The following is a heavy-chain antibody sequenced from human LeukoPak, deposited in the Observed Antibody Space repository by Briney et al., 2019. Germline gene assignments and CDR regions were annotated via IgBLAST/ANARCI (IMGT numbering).Heavy chain of an antibody. D-gene: IGHD1-1*01. Sequence: ASQTLSLTCTVSGGSISSGSYYWSWIRQPAGKGLEWIGRIYTSGSTNYNPSLKSRVTISVDTSKNQFSLKLSSVTAADTAVYYCAREERPKLSFGPWGQGTLVTVSS. CDR3: AREERPKLSFGP. CDR2: IYTSGST. J-gene: IGHJ5*02. V-gene: IGHV4-61*02. CDR1: GGSISSGSYY.